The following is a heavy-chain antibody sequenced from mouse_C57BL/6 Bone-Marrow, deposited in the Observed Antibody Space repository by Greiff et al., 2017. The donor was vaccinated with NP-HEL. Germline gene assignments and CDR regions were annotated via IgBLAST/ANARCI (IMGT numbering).Heavy chain of an antibody. CDR2: IYPGSGNT. CDR3: ARSYYGSSYGFAY. Sequence: QVHVKQSGPELVKPGASVKISCKASGYTFTDYYINWVKQRPGQGLEWIGWIYPGSGNTKYNEKFKGKATLTVDTSSSTACMQLSSLTSEDSAVYFCARSYYGSSYGFAYWGQGTLVTVSA. D-gene: IGHD1-1*01. J-gene: IGHJ3*01. V-gene: IGHV1-84*01. CDR1: GYTFTDYY.